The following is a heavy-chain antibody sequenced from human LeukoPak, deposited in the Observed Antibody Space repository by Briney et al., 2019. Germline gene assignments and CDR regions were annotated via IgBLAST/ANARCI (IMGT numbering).Heavy chain of an antibody. CDR2: INPNSGGT. D-gene: IGHD2-2*01. J-gene: IGHJ4*02. V-gene: IGHV1-2*06. Sequence: ASVKVSCKASGYTFTGYYIHWVRQAPGQGLEWMGRINPNSGGTNYAQKFQGRVTMTRDTSINTAYMDLSGLTSDDTAVYYCASYTSCFLWGQGTLVTVSS. CDR1: GYTFTGYY. CDR3: ASYTSCFL.